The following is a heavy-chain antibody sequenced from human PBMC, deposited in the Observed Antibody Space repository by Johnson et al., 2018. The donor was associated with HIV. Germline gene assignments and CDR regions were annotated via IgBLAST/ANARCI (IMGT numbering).Heavy chain of an antibody. V-gene: IGHV3-30*04. Sequence: QVQLVESGGGVVRPGGSLRLSCAASAFTFSSYAMHWVRQAPGKGLEWVAVISYDASNKYYADSVKGRFTISRDNSKNTLYLQMNSLRTEDTAVYYCARVRGGTGHGAFDIWGQGTMVTVSS. J-gene: IGHJ3*02. CDR3: ARVRGGTGHGAFDI. CDR2: ISYDASNK. CDR1: AFTFSSYA.